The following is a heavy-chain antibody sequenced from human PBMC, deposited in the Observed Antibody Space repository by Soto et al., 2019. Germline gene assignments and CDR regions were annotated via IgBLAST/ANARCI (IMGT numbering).Heavy chain of an antibody. V-gene: IGHV3-30*18. CDR2: ISYDGSNK. Sequence: QVQLVESGGGVVQPGRSLRLSCAASGFTFSSYGMHWVRQAPGKGLEWVAVISYDGSNKYYADSVKGRFTISRDNSKNTLYLQMNSLRAEDTAVYYCAKDSWRAKGEQLRLTLRRFDYWGQGTLVTVSS. CDR3: AKDSWRAKGEQLRLTLRRFDY. J-gene: IGHJ4*02. D-gene: IGHD3-16*01. CDR1: GFTFSSYG.